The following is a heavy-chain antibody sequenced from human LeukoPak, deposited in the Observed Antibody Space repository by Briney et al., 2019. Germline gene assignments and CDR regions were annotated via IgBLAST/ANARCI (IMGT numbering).Heavy chain of an antibody. J-gene: IGHJ4*02. D-gene: IGHD5-12*01. V-gene: IGHV3-23*01. Sequence: GGSLRLSCAASGFTFSSYAMSWVRQAPGKGLEWVSHIHFSPGYTYYADSVKGRFTISRDNSKNMLYLQMNSLRAEDTAVYYCAKGYTAAWYDFVYWGQGTLVTVSS. CDR2: IHFSPGYT. CDR3: AKGYTAAWYDFVY. CDR1: GFTFSSYA.